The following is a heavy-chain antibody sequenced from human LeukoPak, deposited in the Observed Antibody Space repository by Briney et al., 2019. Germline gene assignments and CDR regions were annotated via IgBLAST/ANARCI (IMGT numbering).Heavy chain of an antibody. D-gene: IGHD6-6*01. CDR1: GFTFSTSW. V-gene: IGHV3-74*01. J-gene: IGHJ4*02. CDR3: RHGNSSGDY. CDR2: INVDGSRT. Sequence: GGSLRLSCIASGFTFSTSWMNWDRQPPGKGLVWVSRINVDGSRTVYADSVKGRFTISRDNAKNALYLQMNSLRAEDTAVYYCRHGNSSGDYWGQGTLVTVSS.